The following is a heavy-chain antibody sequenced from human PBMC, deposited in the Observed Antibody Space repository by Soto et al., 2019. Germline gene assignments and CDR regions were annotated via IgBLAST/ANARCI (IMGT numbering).Heavy chain of an antibody. CDR2: IYYSGST. D-gene: IGHD3-10*01. J-gene: IGHJ5*02. Sequence: TLSLTCTVSGGPISSYYWSWIRQPPGKGLEWIGYIYYSGSTNYNPSLKSRVTISVDTSKNQFSLKLSSVTAADTAVYYCARDSVKGYYGSGSYSWFDPWGQGTLVTVSS. V-gene: IGHV4-59*01. CDR1: GGPISSYY. CDR3: ARDSVKGYYGSGSYSWFDP.